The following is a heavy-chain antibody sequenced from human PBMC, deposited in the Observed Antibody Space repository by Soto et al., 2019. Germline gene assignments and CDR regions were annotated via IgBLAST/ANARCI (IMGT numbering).Heavy chain of an antibody. D-gene: IGHD5-12*01. Sequence: QVQLVQSGAEVRQPASSVKVSCKTSGGTFSSYAISCVRQAPGQGLEWMGGIVPIVDTSTYAKKFQGRVTITTDESTSTVDMELSSLRSDDTAVYYCVRVVAIPGYPDNWGQGTLVTVSS. CDR3: VRVVAIPGYPDN. V-gene: IGHV1-69*05. CDR2: IVPIVDTS. CDR1: GGTFSSYA. J-gene: IGHJ4*02.